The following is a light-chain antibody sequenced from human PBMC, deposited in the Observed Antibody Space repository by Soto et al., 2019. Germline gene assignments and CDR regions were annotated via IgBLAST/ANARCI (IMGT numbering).Light chain of an antibody. Sequence: QSVLTQPASVSGSPGQSITISCTGTSSDAGGFNSVSWYQLRPGTAPKLILYDVVDRPSGVSYRFSGSKSGNTASLTISGLQAADEADYFCSSYTSTMTNVFGSGTKVTVL. CDR3: SSYTSTMTNV. V-gene: IGLV2-14*03. CDR2: DVV. CDR1: SSDAGGFNS. J-gene: IGLJ1*01.